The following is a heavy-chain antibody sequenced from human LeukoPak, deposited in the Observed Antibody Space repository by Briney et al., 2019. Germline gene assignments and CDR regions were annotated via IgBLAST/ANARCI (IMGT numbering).Heavy chain of an antibody. J-gene: IGHJ4*02. CDR3: ARDGLVTAPHL. D-gene: IGHD2-21*02. CDR2: VYHSGSA. Sequence: TSETLSLTCTVSGYSISSGYYWGWIRQSPGKGLEWIGSVYHSGSAYYNPSLKSRVAISVDTSKNQLSLKLTSVTAADTATYFCARDGLVTAPHLWGRGIQVTVSS. CDR1: GYSISSGYY. V-gene: IGHV4-38-2*02.